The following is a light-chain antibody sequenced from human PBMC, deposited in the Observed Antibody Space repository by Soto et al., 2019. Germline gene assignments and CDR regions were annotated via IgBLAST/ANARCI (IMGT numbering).Light chain of an antibody. CDR2: AAS. V-gene: IGKV3-15*01. Sequence: EIVMTQSPATLSVSPGERATLSCRAIQSVSSKLACYLKKPGQAPRLLVYAASTRATGIPARFSGSGSGTEFTLTISSLQSEDFAVYYCQQYNNWPPSGTFGQGTQVEIK. CDR1: QSVSSK. J-gene: IGKJ1*01. CDR3: QQYNNWPPSGT.